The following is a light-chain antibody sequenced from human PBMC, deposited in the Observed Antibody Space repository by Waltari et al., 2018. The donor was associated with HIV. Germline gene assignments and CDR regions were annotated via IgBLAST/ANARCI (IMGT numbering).Light chain of an antibody. V-gene: IGLV1-40*01. CDR3: QSYDITLSASVV. CDR1: TSNIGADYD. J-gene: IGLJ2*01. CDR2: GNK. Sequence: QSVLTQPPSVSGAQGQRVTISCTGSTSNIGADYDVHWYQQIPGTAPKLLISGNKNRPSGVPDRFSASKSGTSASLTITGLQAEDEADYFCQSYDITLSASVVFGGGTKLTVL.